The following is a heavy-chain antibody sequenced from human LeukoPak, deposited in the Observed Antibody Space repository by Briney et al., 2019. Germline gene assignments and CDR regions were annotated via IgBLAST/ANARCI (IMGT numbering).Heavy chain of an antibody. CDR1: GFSLSTSGMC. D-gene: IGHD1-26*01. CDR2: IDWDAHT. J-gene: IGHJ4*02. CDR3: TRTYSGSYPVHY. V-gene: IGHV2-70*13. Sequence: SGPALVKPTQTLTLTFTFCGFSLSTSGMCVSWIRQPPGKALESLALIDWDAHTYYSTSLKTRLTISKETSKNQVVLTMTNMDPVDTATYYCTRTYSGSYPVHYWGQGTLVTVSS.